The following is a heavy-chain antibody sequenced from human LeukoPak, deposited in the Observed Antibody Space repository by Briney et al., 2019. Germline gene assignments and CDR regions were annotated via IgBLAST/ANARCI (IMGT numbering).Heavy chain of an antibody. V-gene: IGHV1-18*01. CDR3: ARMYTGGFYFDY. CDR1: GYTFTSYG. D-gene: IGHD3-10*01. CDR2: ISAYNGKT. J-gene: IGHJ4*02. Sequence: GASVKVSCKASGYTFTSYGISWVRQAPGQGVEWMGWISAYNGKTNYAQKLQGRVTMTTNTTTSTAYMELRSLRSDDTAVYYCARMYTGGFYFDYWGQGTLVTVSS.